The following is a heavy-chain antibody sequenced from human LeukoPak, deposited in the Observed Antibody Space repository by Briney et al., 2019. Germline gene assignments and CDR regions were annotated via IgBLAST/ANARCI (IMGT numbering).Heavy chain of an antibody. V-gene: IGHV3-66*02. CDR3: AREHQLLYLDY. CDR2: IYSGGST. CDR1: GFTVSSNY. D-gene: IGHD2-2*01. Sequence: GGSLRLSCAASGFTVSSNYMSWARQAPGKGLEWVSVIYSGGSTYYADSVKGRFTISRDNSKNTLYLQMNSLRAEDTAVYYCAREHQLLYLDYWGQGTLVTVSS. J-gene: IGHJ4*02.